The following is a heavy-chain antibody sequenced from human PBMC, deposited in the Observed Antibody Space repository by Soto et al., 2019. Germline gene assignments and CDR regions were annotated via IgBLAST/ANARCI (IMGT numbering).Heavy chain of an antibody. J-gene: IGHJ5*01. CDR1: GFTFSDAW. CDR2: IKSQGDGGTT. D-gene: IGHD3-10*01. V-gene: IGHV3-15*01. Sequence: GGSLRLSCAASGFTFSDAWMTWVRQAPGKGLEWVGRIKSQGDGGTTEYAAPVKGRFTISRDDSENRLYLQMKSLKSEDTAAYYGGSFRSYCDSWGRGRLVSVSS. CDR3: GSFRSYCDS.